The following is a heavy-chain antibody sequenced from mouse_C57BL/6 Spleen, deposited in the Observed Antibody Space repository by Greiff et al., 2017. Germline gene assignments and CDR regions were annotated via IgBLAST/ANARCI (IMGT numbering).Heavy chain of an antibody. CDR1: GYTFTSYW. J-gene: IGHJ2*01. CDR2: ITPSNGGT. CDR3: ARSGYYGSRWYYFDY. Sequence: VQLQQSGTELVKPGASVKLSCKASGYTFTSYWMHWVKPRPGQGLEWIGNITPSNGGTNYNEKFKSKATLTVDNSSSTAYMQLSSLTSEDSAVYYFARSGYYGSRWYYFDYWGQGTTLTVSS. D-gene: IGHD1-1*01. V-gene: IGHV1-53*01.